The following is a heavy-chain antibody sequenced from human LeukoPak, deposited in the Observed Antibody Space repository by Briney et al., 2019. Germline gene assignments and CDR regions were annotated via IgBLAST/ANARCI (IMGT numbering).Heavy chain of an antibody. V-gene: IGHV3-66*02. D-gene: IGHD3-10*01. Sequence: PGGSLRLSCAASGFIVSSNYMSWVRQAPGKGLEWVSVIYTGGSTHYADSVTGRFTISRDNSKNTLYLQMNSLRAEDTAVYYCAKGEGGRDGGLLWWGENQNDSGGREPLVPV. J-gene: IGHJ4*02. CDR1: GFIVSSNY. CDR3: AKGEGGRDGGLLWWGENQNDS. CDR2: IYTGGST.